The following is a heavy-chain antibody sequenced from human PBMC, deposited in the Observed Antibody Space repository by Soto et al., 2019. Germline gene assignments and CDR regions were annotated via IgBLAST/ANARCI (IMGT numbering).Heavy chain of an antibody. V-gene: IGHV3-23*01. CDR3: AKVMYTWNDVAAFDS. D-gene: IGHD1-1*01. CDR1: RFTFRNFA. Sequence: HLSESGGGLLQPGGSLKLSCAASRFTFRNFAMSWVRQSPGKGLEWISTIGVSEGSTYYTDSVRGRFIISRDNFKNTLYLQMNSLRVEDTALYYCAKVMYTWNDVAAFDSWGQGTLVSVSS. CDR2: IGVSEGST. J-gene: IGHJ4*02.